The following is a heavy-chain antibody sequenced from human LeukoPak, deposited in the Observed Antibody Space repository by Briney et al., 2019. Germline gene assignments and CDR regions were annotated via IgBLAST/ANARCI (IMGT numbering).Heavy chain of an antibody. J-gene: IGHJ3*02. CDR1: GYTLTELS. CDR3: YPIFGVAPDAFDI. Sequence: EASVKVSCKVSGYTLTELSMHWVRQAPGKGLEWMGGFDPEDGETIYAQKFQGRVTMTEDTSTDTAYMELSSLRSEDTAVYYRYPIFGVAPDAFDIWGQGTMVTVSS. V-gene: IGHV1-24*01. CDR2: FDPEDGET. D-gene: IGHD3-3*01.